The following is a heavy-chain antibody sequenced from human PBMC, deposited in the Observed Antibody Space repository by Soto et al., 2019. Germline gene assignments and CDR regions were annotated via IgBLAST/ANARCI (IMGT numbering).Heavy chain of an antibody. Sequence: GGSPRLSCAASGFTFTDYSMSWVRQAPGKGLEWLAFIDSRGRTLSYADSVKGRFNISRDNAKNSLYLQMHSLRADDTAVYYCRIKGARNYIDSWGQGDVVTVSS. CDR3: RIKGARNYIDS. CDR1: GFTFTDYS. J-gene: IGHJ4*02. V-gene: IGHV3-11*01. CDR2: IDSRGRTL. D-gene: IGHD2-15*01.